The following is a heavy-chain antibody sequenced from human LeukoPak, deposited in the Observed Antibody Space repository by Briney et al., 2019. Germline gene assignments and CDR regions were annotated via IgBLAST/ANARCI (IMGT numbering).Heavy chain of an antibody. CDR3: ARRGDSPMIGDH. V-gene: IGHV3-48*01. J-gene: IGHJ4*02. CDR2: LSNTGDI. CDR1: GFTFSSYG. D-gene: IGHD3-10*02. Sequence: GGSLRLSCAASGFTFSSYGMNWVRQAPGKGLEWLSYLSNTGDIHYAQSVKGRFTISRDNAKSSLYLQMDCLRAEDTAVYYCARRGDSPMIGDHWGQGILVTVAS.